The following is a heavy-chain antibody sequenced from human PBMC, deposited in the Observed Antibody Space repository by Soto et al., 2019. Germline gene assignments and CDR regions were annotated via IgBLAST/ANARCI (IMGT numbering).Heavy chain of an antibody. CDR3: AKAAGQHVVAYYFDS. CDR1: GFTFSSLA. D-gene: IGHD2-15*01. Sequence: GGSLRLSCAASGFTFSSLAMSWVRQAPGKGLQWVSMITNGDGGGTYYADSVKGRFTISRDNSKNTLYLQMNGLRAENTAVYYCAKAAGQHVVAYYFDSWGQGTLVTVSS. CDR2: ITNGDGGGT. V-gene: IGHV3-23*01. J-gene: IGHJ4*02.